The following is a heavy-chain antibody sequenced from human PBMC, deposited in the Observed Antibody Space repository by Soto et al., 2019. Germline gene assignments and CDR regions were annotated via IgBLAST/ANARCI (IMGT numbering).Heavy chain of an antibody. CDR3: ARVFSSGFYGFRATDAFDI. V-gene: IGHV1-18*01. Sequence: ASVKVSCKASGYTFTSYGISWVRQAPGQGLEWMGWISAYNGNTNYAQKLQGRVTVTTDTSTSTAYMELRSLRSDDTAVYYCARVFSSGFYGFRATDAFDIWGQGTMVTVSS. CDR1: GYTFTSYG. J-gene: IGHJ3*02. CDR2: ISAYNGNT. D-gene: IGHD6-19*01.